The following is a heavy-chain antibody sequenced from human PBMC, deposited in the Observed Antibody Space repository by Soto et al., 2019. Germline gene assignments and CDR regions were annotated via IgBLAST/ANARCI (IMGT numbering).Heavy chain of an antibody. D-gene: IGHD1-26*01. V-gene: IGHV4-59*08. CDR2: IYYSGST. CDR1: GGSISSNY. J-gene: IGHJ4*02. Sequence: QVQLQESGPGLVKPSETLSLTCTVSGGSISSNYWSWIRQHPGKGLEWIGYIYYSGSTHYNPSLKSRVTMSVDTSKNQYSLKLSSVTAADTAVYYCARGGGSPDYWGQGTLVTVSS. CDR3: ARGGGSPDY.